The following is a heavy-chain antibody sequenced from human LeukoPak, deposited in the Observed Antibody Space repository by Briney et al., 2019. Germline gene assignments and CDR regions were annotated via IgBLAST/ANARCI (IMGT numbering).Heavy chain of an antibody. J-gene: IGHJ3*02. CDR1: GFSLSTSGMC. V-gene: IGHV2-70*11. CDR3: ARSLPPGYYDSSGSDAFDI. CDR2: IDWDDDK. D-gene: IGHD3-22*01. Sequence: SGPALVKPTQTLTLTCTFSGFSLSTSGMCVSWIRQPPGKALEWLARIDWDDDKYYSTSLKTRLTISKDTSKSQVVLTMTNMDPVDTATYYCARSLPPGYYDSSGSDAFDIRGQGTMVTVSS.